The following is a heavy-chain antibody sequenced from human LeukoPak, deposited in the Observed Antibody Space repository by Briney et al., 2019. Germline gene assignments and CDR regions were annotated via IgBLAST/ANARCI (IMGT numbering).Heavy chain of an antibody. CDR2: IKHDGSEK. Sequence: GGSLRLSCEASGFIFSSHWMSWVRQAPGKGLEWVANIKHDGSEKYYVDSVKGRFTISRDNAKNTLYLQMNSLRAEDTAVYYCAKDAWTLGWSLDNWGQGTLVTGSS. CDR3: AKDAWTLGWSLDN. V-gene: IGHV3-7*01. D-gene: IGHD6-19*01. J-gene: IGHJ4*02. CDR1: GFIFSSHW.